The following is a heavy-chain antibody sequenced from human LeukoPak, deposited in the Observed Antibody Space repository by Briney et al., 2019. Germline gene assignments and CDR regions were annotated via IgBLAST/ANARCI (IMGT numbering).Heavy chain of an antibody. CDR1: GFTFSSYS. J-gene: IGHJ4*02. V-gene: IGHV3-21*01. CDR2: ISSSSSYI. D-gene: IGHD3-10*01. Sequence: GGSLRLSCAASGFTFSSYSMNWVRQAPGKGLEWVSPISSSSSYIYYADSVKGRFTISRDNAKNSLYLQMNSLRAEDTAVYYCASFFGQSPDYWGQGTLVTVSS. CDR3: ASFFGQSPDY.